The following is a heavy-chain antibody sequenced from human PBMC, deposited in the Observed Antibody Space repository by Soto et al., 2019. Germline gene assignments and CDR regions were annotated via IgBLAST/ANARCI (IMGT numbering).Heavy chain of an antibody. D-gene: IGHD4-4*01. CDR2: INPNSGGT. Sequence: ASVKVSCKASGYTFTGYYMHWVRQAPGQGLEWMGWINPNSGGTNYAQKFQGRVTMTRDTSISTAYMELSRLRSDDTAVYYCARAFGDYSNWFDPWGQGTLVTVSS. CDR1: GYTFTGYY. CDR3: ARAFGDYSNWFDP. J-gene: IGHJ5*02. V-gene: IGHV1-2*02.